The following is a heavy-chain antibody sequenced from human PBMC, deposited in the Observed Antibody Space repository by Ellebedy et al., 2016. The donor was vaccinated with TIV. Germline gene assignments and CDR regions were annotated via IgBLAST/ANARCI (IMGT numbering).Heavy chain of an antibody. CDR3: ARDAHFYYFDY. CDR2: LHDSGNT. V-gene: IGHV4-59*01. D-gene: IGHD2/OR15-2a*01. J-gene: IGHJ4*02. Sequence: MPSETLSLTCTVSGASINSDSWGWIRQPPGKGLEWIGYLHDSGNTKYNPSLKSRATISVDTSKSQFILRLTSVTAADTAVYFCARDAHFYYFDYWGQGTPVTVSS. CDR1: GASINSDS.